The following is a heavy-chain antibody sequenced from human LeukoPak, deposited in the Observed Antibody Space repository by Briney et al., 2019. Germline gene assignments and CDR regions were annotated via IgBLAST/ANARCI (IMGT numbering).Heavy chain of an antibody. D-gene: IGHD6-19*01. Sequence: GGSLRLPCAASGFTFSSYWMHWVRQAPGKGLVWVSRINSDGSSTSYADSVKGRFTISRDNAKNTLYLQMNSLGAEDTAVYYCARDGQWLTHWYFDLWGRGTLVTVSS. CDR3: ARDGQWLTHWYFDL. J-gene: IGHJ2*01. V-gene: IGHV3-74*01. CDR2: INSDGSST. CDR1: GFTFSSYW.